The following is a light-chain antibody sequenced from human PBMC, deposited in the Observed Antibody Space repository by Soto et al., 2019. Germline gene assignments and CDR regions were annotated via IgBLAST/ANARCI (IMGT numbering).Light chain of an antibody. J-gene: IGKJ1*01. CDR3: QQYVRT. CDR1: QSVSSSY. CDR2: GAS. V-gene: IGKV3-20*01. Sequence: EIVLTHAPCTLSLSPGERATLSCRASQSVSSSYLAWYQQKPGQAPRLLIYGASSRATGIPDRFSGSGSGTDFTLTISRLEPEDFAVYYCQQYVRTFGQGTKVDI.